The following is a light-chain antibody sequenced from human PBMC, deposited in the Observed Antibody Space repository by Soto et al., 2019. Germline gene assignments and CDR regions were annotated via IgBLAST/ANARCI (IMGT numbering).Light chain of an antibody. Sequence: EIVMTQSPATLSVSPGEGATLSCRASHSIRSNLAWYQHKPGQAPRLLIYDASTRATDIPARFSGSGSGTEFTLTSGSLHYEDFAVYYCQQYNNWPLTFGGGTKVEIK. J-gene: IGKJ4*01. CDR3: QQYNNWPLT. V-gene: IGKV3-15*01. CDR1: HSIRSN. CDR2: DAS.